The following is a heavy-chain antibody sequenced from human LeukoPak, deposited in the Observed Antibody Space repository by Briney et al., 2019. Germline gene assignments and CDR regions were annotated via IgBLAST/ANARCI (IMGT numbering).Heavy chain of an antibody. D-gene: IGHD1-26*01. CDR1: GFTFSSYA. CDR3: ARDKVVGATRFDY. CDR2: IKQDASEI. Sequence: GGSLRLSCAASGFTFSSYAMSWVRQAPGKGLEWVANIKQDASEIYYVDSLKGRFTISRDNAKNSLYLQMNSLRAEDAAVYYCARDKVVGATRFDYWGQGTLVTVSS. V-gene: IGHV3-7*01. J-gene: IGHJ4*02.